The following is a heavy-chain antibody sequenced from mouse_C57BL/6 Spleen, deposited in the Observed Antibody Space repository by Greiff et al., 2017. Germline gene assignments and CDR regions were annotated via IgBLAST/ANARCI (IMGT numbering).Heavy chain of an antibody. CDR2: IYPGSGNT. CDR1: GYTFTDYY. J-gene: IGHJ2*01. Sequence: QVQLQQSGAELVRPGASVKLSCKASGYTFTDYYINWVKQRPGQGLEWIARIYPGSGNTYYNEKFKGKATLTAEKSSSTAYMQLSSLTSEDSAVYFCARGQLRLRVDFDYWGQGTTLTVSS. D-gene: IGHD3-2*02. V-gene: IGHV1-76*01. CDR3: ARGQLRLRVDFDY.